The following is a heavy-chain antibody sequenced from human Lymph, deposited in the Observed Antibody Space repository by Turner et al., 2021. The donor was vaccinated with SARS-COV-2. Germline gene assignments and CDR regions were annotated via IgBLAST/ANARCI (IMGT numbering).Heavy chain of an antibody. J-gene: IGHJ6*02. V-gene: IGHV3-53*02. Sequence: EVQLVETGGGFIPPGGSLRPSCAASGFTVSSNYMTWVRQAPGKGLEWVSLIYSGGSTYYADSVKGRFTISRDNSKNTLYLQMNSLRAEDTAIYYCARDLQLYGMDVWGQGTTVTVSS. CDR3: ARDLQLYGMDV. CDR2: IYSGGST. D-gene: IGHD1-1*01. CDR1: GFTVSSNY.